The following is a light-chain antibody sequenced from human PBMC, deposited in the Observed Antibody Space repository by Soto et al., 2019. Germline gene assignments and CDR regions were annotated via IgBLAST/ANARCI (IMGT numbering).Light chain of an antibody. CDR1: QSVISSS. CDR2: GTT. V-gene: IGKV3-20*01. CDR3: QYYGNSPPCT. J-gene: IGKJ3*01. Sequence: IVLTQSPGTLSVSPGERATLSCRASQSVISSSLGWYQQKAGQAPMLLIYGTTTRASGITDRFSGSGSGTDLTLTISRVEPEDFAVYYCQYYGNSPPCTFGPGTKVDLK.